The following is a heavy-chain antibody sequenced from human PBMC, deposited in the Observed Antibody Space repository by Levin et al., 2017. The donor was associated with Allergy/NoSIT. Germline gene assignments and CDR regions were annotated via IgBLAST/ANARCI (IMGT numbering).Heavy chain of an antibody. CDR2: IIPIFGTA. J-gene: IGHJ4*02. Sequence: EASVKVSCKASGGTFSSYAISWVRQAPGQGLEWMGGIIPIFGTANYAQKFQGRVTITADESTSTAYMELSSLRSEDTAVYYCATMGYYGDGPVVSHREYYFDYWGQGTLVTVSS. CDR1: GGTFSSYA. CDR3: ATMGYYGDGPVVSHREYYFDY. D-gene: IGHD4-17*01. V-gene: IGHV1-69*13.